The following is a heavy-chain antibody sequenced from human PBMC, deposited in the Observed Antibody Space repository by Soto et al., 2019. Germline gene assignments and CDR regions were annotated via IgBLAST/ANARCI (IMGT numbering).Heavy chain of an antibody. CDR3: AKVQFFYFEF. D-gene: IGHD3-3*01. V-gene: IGHV3-23*01. Sequence: GWSLRLSCAASGFTYSRYPMSWVRQAPGKGLEWVSTISGSAGNTYYADSVKGRFTISRENSKNTLYLQMNSLRAEDTALYYCAKVQFFYFEFWGEGTRVTVSS. CDR2: ISGSAGNT. CDR1: GFTYSRYP. J-gene: IGHJ4*02.